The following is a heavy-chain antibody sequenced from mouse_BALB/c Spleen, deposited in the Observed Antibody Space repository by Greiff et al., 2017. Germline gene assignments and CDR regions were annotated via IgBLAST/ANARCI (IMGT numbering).Heavy chain of an antibody. J-gene: IGHJ1*01. Sequence: QVQLKESGPGLVQPSQSLSITCTVSGFSLTSYGVHWVHQSPGKGLEWLGVIWSGGSTDYNAAFISRLSISKDNSKSQVFFKMNSLQANDTAIYYCARKDDYLHWYFDVWGAGTTVTVSS. V-gene: IGHV2-2*02. CDR3: ARKDDYLHWYFDV. CDR2: IWSGGST. D-gene: IGHD2-4*01. CDR1: GFSLTSYG.